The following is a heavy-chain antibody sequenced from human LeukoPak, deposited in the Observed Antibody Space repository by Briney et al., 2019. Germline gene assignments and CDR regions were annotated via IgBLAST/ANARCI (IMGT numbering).Heavy chain of an antibody. J-gene: IGHJ4*02. D-gene: IGHD2-2*01. Sequence: PGGSLRLSCAASGFTFSDYHMNWVRQAPGKGLEWVSSISSSTTYIYYADSVRGRFTISRDNAKNSLYLQMNSLRAEDTAVYYCARSGPVGYCSSTSCLGDYWGQGTLVTVSS. V-gene: IGHV3-21*01. CDR1: GFTFSDYH. CDR2: ISSSTTYI. CDR3: ARSGPVGYCSSTSCLGDY.